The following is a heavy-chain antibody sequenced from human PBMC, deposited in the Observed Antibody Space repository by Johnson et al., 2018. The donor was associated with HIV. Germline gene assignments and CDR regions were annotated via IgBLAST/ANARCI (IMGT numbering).Heavy chain of an antibody. V-gene: IGHV3-30*04. J-gene: IGHJ3*02. CDR2: ISYDGSNK. D-gene: IGHD1-26*01. CDR3: ARAFGPWWEPNAAFDI. CDR1: GFTFSSYA. Sequence: QVQLVESGGGVVQPGRSLRLSCAASGFTFSSYAMHWVRQAPGKGLEWVAVISYDGSNKYYADSVKGRFTISRDNSKNTLYLQMNSLRAEDTAVYYCARAFGPWWEPNAAFDIWGQGTMVTVSS.